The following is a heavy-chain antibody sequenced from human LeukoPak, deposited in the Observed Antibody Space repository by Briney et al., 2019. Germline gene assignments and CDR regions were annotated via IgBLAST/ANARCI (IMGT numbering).Heavy chain of an antibody. CDR1: GYSFTNYW. Sequence: GESLKIFCEASGYSFTNYWIGWVRQMPGKGLEWVGIIYPCDSDTRYSPSLQGQVTISTDKSISTAYLQWSSLKASDTAAYYCARWAATGIGLDYWGQGTLVTVSS. D-gene: IGHD6-13*01. J-gene: IGHJ4*02. V-gene: IGHV5-51*01. CDR3: ARWAATGIGLDY. CDR2: IYPCDSDT.